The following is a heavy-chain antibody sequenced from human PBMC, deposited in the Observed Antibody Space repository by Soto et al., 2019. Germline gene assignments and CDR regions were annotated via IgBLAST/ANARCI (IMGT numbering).Heavy chain of an antibody. D-gene: IGHD6-19*01. V-gene: IGHV3-30*18. CDR1: GFSFSRYG. CDR2: ISYDGSNK. J-gene: IGHJ4*02. CDR3: AKGIAVAGYYFDH. Sequence: QVQLVESGGGVVQPGKSLRLSCAASGFSFSRYGMHWVRQAPGKGLEWVAGISYDGSNKYYEDSVKGRLTISRDNSKNTVSLQMNSLRAEDTAVYYCAKGIAVAGYYFDHWGQGTLVTVSS.